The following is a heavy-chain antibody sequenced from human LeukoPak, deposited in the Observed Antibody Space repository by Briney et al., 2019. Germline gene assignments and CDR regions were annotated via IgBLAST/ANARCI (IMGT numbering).Heavy chain of an antibody. CDR2: ISSSSSYI. CDR1: GSTFSSYS. D-gene: IGHD6-19*01. J-gene: IGHJ3*02. V-gene: IGHV3-21*01. Sequence: PGGSLRLSCAASGSTFSSYSMNWVRQAPGKGLEWVSSISSSSSYIYYADSVKGRFTISRDNAKNSLYLQMNSLRAEDTAVYYCARDGSYSSCWYEAFDIWGQGTMVTVSS. CDR3: ARDGSYSSCWYEAFDI.